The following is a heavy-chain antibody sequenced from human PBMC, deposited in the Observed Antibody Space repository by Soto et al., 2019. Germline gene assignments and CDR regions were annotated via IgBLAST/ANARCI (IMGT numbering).Heavy chain of an antibody. CDR2: INHSGST. J-gene: IGHJ4*02. CDR1: GGSVSSGGYY. D-gene: IGHD6-6*01. V-gene: IGHV4-61*08. Sequence: SETLSLTCTVSGGSVSSGGYYWSWIRQPPGKGLEWIGEINHSGSTNYNPSLKSRVTISVDTSKNQFSLKLSSVTAADTAVYYCACRDRIADRRDNHHHYCSDYCMDDWGQGTMVTVSS. CDR3: ACRDRIADRRDNHHHYCSDYCMDD.